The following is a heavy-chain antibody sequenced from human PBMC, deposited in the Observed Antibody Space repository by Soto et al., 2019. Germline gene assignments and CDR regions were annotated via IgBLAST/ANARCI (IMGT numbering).Heavy chain of an antibody. CDR3: ARDRYCSSTSCGYQFDY. V-gene: IGHV3-33*01. CDR1: GFIFSSYG. D-gene: IGHD2-2*01. J-gene: IGHJ4*02. Sequence: PGGSLRLSCAASGFIFSSYGMHWVRQAPGKGLEWVALIWYDGSNKYYADSVKGRFTISRDNSKNTLYLQMNSLRAEDTAVYYCARDRYCSSTSCGYQFDYWGQGTLVTVSS. CDR2: IWYDGSNK.